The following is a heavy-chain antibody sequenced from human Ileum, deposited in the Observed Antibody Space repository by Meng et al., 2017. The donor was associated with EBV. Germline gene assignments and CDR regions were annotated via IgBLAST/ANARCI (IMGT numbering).Heavy chain of an antibody. J-gene: IGHJ4*02. Sequence: VPLQESGPGLVKPSGTLALTCAVSGGSMSSTNWWSWVRQPPGKGLEWIGEIYHSGSTNYNPSLKSRVSISVVKSKNQFSLKLSSVTAADTAVYYCARADKVRFDYWGQGTLVTVSS. CDR3: ARADKVRFDY. CDR1: GGSMSSTNW. CDR2: IYHSGST. V-gene: IGHV4-4*02.